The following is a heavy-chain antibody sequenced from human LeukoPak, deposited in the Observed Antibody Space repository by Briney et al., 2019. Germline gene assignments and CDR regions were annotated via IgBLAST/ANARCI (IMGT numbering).Heavy chain of an antibody. V-gene: IGHV5-51*01. Sequence: GESLKISCKASGYTFNTYWIGWVRQKPGKGLEWMAIVYPGDSHTRYSPSFQGHFTISADKTVTTAYLQWSSLEASDTAVYYCARLSGRRWANTEYFPDWGQGTLVIVSS. CDR1: GYTFNTYW. CDR3: ARLSGRRWANTEYFPD. J-gene: IGHJ1*01. CDR2: VYPGDSHT. D-gene: IGHD1-26*01.